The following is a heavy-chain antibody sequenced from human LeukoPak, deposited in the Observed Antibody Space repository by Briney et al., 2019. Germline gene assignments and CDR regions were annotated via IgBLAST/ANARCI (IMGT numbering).Heavy chain of an antibody. CDR2: ISYDGSNK. V-gene: IGHV3-30*03. D-gene: IGHD2-2*01. CDR3: AGGCSSTSCPLVY. Sequence: GGSLRLSCAASGFTFSIYGMHWVRQAPGKGLEWVAVISYDGSNKYYADSVKGRFTISRDNSKNTLYLQMNSLRAEDTAVYYCAGGCSSTSCPLVYWGQGTLVTVSS. J-gene: IGHJ4*02. CDR1: GFTFSIYG.